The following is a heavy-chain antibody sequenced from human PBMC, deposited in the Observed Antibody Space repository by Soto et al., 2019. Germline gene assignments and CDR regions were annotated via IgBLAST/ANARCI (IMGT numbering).Heavy chain of an antibody. J-gene: IGHJ5*02. V-gene: IGHV3-21*01. CDR1: GFTFSSYT. CDR3: ARDNGEFDP. Sequence: EVQLVESGGGLVKPGGSLRLSCAASGFTFSSYTMSWVRQAPGTGLEWVSSISSSSTYIYYADSVKGRFTISRDNAKNSLYLQMNSLRAEDTAVYYCARDNGEFDPWGQGTLVTVSS. D-gene: IGHD3-10*01. CDR2: ISSSSTYI.